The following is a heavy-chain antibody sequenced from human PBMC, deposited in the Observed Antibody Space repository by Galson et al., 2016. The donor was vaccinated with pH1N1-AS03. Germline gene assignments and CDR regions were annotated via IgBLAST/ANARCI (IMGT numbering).Heavy chain of an antibody. Sequence: TQTLTLPCSVSGVSVTSSGVGVGWFRQPPGKALEWLALVYWDETRRYSPSLKNRLTITKDSSKNQVVLTVTSVDPMDIATYFCALHNSVGNAFEIWGPGTTVTVYS. J-gene: IGHJ3*02. V-gene: IGHV2-5*02. CDR3: ALHNSVGNAFEI. CDR2: VYWDETR. D-gene: IGHD1-26*01. CDR1: GVSVTSSGVG.